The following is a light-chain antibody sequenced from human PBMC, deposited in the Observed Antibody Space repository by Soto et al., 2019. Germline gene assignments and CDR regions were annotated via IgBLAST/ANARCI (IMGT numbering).Light chain of an antibody. CDR2: GAS. Sequence: EIVMTQSPATLSVSPGERATLSCRASQSVSSNLAWYQQKPGQAPRLLIFGASTRATGIPVRFSGSGSGTEFTLTISSLQSEDFAVYYRQQYNDWPPLTFGGGTKVDIK. CDR1: QSVSSN. CDR3: QQYNDWPPLT. J-gene: IGKJ4*01. V-gene: IGKV3-15*01.